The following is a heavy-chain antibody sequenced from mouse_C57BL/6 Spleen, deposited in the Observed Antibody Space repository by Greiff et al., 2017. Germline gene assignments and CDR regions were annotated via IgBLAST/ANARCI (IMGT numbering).Heavy chain of an antibody. Sequence: QVQLQQSGAELMKPGASVKLSCKATGYTFTGYWIEWVKQRPGHGLEWIGEILPGSGSTNYNEKFKGKATFTEDTSSNTAYMQLSSLTTEDSAIXYCARGLITTVVAMRDYWGQGTTLTVSS. V-gene: IGHV1-9*01. D-gene: IGHD1-1*01. CDR1: GYTFTGYW. CDR3: ARGLITTVVAMRDY. J-gene: IGHJ2*01. CDR2: ILPGSGST.